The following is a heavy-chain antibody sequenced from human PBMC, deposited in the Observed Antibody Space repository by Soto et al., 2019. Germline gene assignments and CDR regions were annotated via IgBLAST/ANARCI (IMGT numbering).Heavy chain of an antibody. D-gene: IGHD3-9*01. CDR3: AKEAYVLTVTPGYFDS. J-gene: IGHJ4*01. CDR2: ISYDGINK. V-gene: IGHV3-30*18. CDR1: GFNFGAHG. Sequence: GGSLRLSCAASGFNFGAHGLHWVRQTPGKGLEWVAVISYDGINKFYADSVKGRFTISRDNSKNILYLEMNSLRTEDTAMYYCAKEAYVLTVTPGYFDSWGHGTLVTVSS.